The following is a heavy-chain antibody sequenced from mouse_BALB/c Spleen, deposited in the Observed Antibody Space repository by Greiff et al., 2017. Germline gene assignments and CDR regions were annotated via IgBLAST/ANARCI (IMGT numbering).Heavy chain of an antibody. V-gene: IGHV5-6-5*01. D-gene: IGHD2-3*01. CDR1: GFTFSSYA. J-gene: IGHJ4*01. Sequence: EVKLMESGGGLVKPGGSLKLSCAASGFTFSSYAMSWVRQTPEKRLEWVASISSGGSTYYPDSVKGRFTISRDNARNILYLQMSSLRSEDTAMYYCARGLDGYYAMDYWGQGTSVTVSS. CDR2: ISSGGST. CDR3: ARGLDGYYAMDY.